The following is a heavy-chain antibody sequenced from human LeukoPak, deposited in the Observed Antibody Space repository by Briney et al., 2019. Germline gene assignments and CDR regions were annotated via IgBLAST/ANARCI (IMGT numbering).Heavy chain of an antibody. CDR3: ARFSITMVRGVISDGVWLDP. CDR2: IYYSGST. D-gene: IGHD3-10*01. J-gene: IGHJ5*02. Sequence: SETLSLTCTVSGGSISSYYWSWIRQPPGKGLEWIGYIYYSGSTNYNPSLKSRVTISVDTSKNQFSLKLSSVTAADTAVYYCARFSITMVRGVISDGVWLDPWGQGTLVTVSS. CDR1: GGSISSYY. V-gene: IGHV4-59*12.